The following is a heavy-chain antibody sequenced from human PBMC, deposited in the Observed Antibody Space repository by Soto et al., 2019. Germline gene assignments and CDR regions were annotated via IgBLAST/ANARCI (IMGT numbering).Heavy chain of an antibody. V-gene: IGHV4-34*01. Sequence: QVQLQQWGAGLLKPSETLSLTCAVYGGSFSGYYWSWIRQPPGKGLEWIGEINHSGSTNYNPSLKRRVHLSRDTSKNQSSLPLSSVTAGATAVYYCARGGRWKGYWGQGTLVTVSS. CDR3: ARGGRWKGY. CDR1: GGSFSGYY. J-gene: IGHJ4*02. D-gene: IGHD4-17*01. CDR2: INHSGST.